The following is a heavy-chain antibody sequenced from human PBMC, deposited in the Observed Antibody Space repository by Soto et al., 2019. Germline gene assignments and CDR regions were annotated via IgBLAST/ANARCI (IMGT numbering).Heavy chain of an antibody. Sequence: EVQVVESGGGLVLPGRSLRLSCTASGFTFRDHAMSWVRQAPGIGLESVGFIRSKAYGATTEYAASVKGRFTISRDDSKAIAYLQMNSLKTEDPAVYFCTRGQAGGSYSDYWGQGALVTVSS. D-gene: IGHD1-26*01. CDR3: TRGQAGGSYSDY. CDR2: IRSKAYGATT. V-gene: IGHV3-49*04. CDR1: GFTFRDHA. J-gene: IGHJ4*02.